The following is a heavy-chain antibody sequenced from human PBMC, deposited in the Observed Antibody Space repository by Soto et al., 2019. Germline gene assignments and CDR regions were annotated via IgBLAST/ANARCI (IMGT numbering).Heavy chain of an antibody. V-gene: IGHV4-31*03. Sequence: PSETLSLTCTVSGGSISSGGYYWSWIRQHPGKGLEWIGYIYYSGSTYYNPSLKSRVTISVDTSKNQFSLKLSSVTAADTAVYYCARGYSNFAFDYWGQGTLVTVSS. CDR3: ARGYSNFAFDY. J-gene: IGHJ4*02. CDR1: GGSISSGGYY. D-gene: IGHD4-4*01. CDR2: IYYSGST.